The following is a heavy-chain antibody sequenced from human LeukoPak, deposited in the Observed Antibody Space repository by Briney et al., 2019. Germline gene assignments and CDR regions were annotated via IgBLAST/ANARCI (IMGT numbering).Heavy chain of an antibody. CDR2: INIHDDA. V-gene: IGHV3-53*01. D-gene: IGHD2-15*01. CDR1: GFSVSGNY. J-gene: IGHJ4*02. Sequence: GGSLRLSCAASGFSVSGNYLTWVRQAPGRGLEWVSFINIHDDAFYADSVKGRFTISRDNSKNTLYLQMNSLRAEDTAVYYCARIFFPTVVAALGYWGQGTLVTVSS. CDR3: ARIFFPTVVAALGY.